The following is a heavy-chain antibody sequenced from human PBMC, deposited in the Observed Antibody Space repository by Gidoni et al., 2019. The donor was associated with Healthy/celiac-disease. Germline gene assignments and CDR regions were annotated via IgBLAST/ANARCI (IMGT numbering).Heavy chain of an antibody. V-gene: IGHV3-66*02. CDR3: ARGSSSGYWGDAFDI. CDR1: GFTVSSNY. Sequence: EVQLVESGGGLVQPGGSLRLSCAASGFTVSSNYMSWVRQAPGKGLECVSVIYSGGSTYYADSVKGRFTISRDNSKNTLYLQMNSLRAEDTAVYYCARGSSSGYWGDAFDIWGQGTMVTVSS. J-gene: IGHJ3*02. D-gene: IGHD3-22*01. CDR2: IYSGGST.